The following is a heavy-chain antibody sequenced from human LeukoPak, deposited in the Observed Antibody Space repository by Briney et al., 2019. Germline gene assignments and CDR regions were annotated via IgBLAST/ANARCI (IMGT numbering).Heavy chain of an antibody. CDR1: GGTFSSYA. CDR3: ARDRSGSYRVYAFDI. V-gene: IGHV1-69*13. D-gene: IGHD1-26*01. CDR2: IIPIFGTA. Sequence: SVKVSCKASGGTFSSYAISWVRQAPGQGLEWMGGIIPIFGTANYAQKFQGRVTITADESTSTAYMELSSLRSEDTAVYYCARDRSGSYRVYAFDIWGQGTMVTVSS. J-gene: IGHJ3*02.